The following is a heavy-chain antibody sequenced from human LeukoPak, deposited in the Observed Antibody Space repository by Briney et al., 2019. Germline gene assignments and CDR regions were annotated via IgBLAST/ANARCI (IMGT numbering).Heavy chain of an antibody. CDR1: GGTFSSYA. CDR3: ARGGNRILFGVVTYNWFDP. Sequence: SVTVSCKASGGTFSSYAISWVRQAPGQGLEWMGGIIPIFGTANYAQKFQGRVTITAEESTSTAYMELSSPRSEDTAVYYCARGGNRILFGVVTYNWFDPWGQGTLVTVSS. CDR2: IIPIFGTA. D-gene: IGHD3-3*01. V-gene: IGHV1-69*13. J-gene: IGHJ5*02.